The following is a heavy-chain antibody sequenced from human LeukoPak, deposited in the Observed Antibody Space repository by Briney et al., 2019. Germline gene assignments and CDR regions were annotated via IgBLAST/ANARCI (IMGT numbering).Heavy chain of an antibody. J-gene: IGHJ4*02. V-gene: IGHV3-23*01. Sequence: GGSLRLSCAASGFTFSSYAMSWVRQAPGKGLEWVSSISNSGGRTFYTDSVKGRFTISRDNSKITLYLQMNSLRAEDTAVHYCAKSYNGYESKPDYWGQGTLVTVSS. CDR2: ISNSGGRT. D-gene: IGHD5-12*01. CDR1: GFTFSSYA. CDR3: AKSYNGYESKPDY.